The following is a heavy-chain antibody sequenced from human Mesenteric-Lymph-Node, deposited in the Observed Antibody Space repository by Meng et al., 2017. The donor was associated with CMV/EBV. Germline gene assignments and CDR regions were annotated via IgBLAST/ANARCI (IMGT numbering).Heavy chain of an antibody. CDR3: ARTPSARYSMDV. V-gene: IGHV2-70*04. CDR2: IDWDDDK. Sequence: SGPTLVKPTQTLTLTCTFSGFSLSTTGMRVNWIRQPPGKALEWLARIDWDDDKFYSTSLRTRLTISKDTSKNQVVLTMTNMDPVDTGTYYCARTPSARYSMDVWGQGTTVTVSS. J-gene: IGHJ6*02. CDR1: GFSLSTTGMR.